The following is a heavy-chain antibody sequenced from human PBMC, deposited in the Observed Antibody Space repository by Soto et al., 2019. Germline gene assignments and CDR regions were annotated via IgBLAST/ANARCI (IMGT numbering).Heavy chain of an antibody. Sequence: WTWIRQHPGKGLEWIGYIYHSGSTYYSPSLKSRVTISVDTSENQFSLKLTSMTAADTAVYYCAIGGDGFDLWGQGKMVTVSS. CDR2: IYHSGST. CDR3: AIGGDGFDL. J-gene: IGHJ3*01. V-gene: IGHV4-31*02.